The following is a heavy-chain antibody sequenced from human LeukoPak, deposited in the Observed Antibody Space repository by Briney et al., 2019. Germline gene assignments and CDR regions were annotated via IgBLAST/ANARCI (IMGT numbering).Heavy chain of an antibody. CDR3: AKVVVPATLGDAYDM. V-gene: IGHV3-33*08. CDR2: ISHDETRK. CDR1: GFTFSSYA. Sequence: PGGSLGLSCAASGFTFSSYAMHWVRQAPGKGLEWEAVISHDETRKNYADSVKGRFTISRDNSKNTLYLQMNSLRTEDTAVYYCAKVVVPATLGDAYDMWGPGTMVTVSS. D-gene: IGHD2-2*01. J-gene: IGHJ3*02.